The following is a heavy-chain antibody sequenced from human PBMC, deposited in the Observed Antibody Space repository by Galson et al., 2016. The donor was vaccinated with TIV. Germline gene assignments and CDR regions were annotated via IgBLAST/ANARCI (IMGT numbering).Heavy chain of an antibody. CDR3: ARDGIDGMDV. J-gene: IGHJ6*02. Sequence: SETLSLTCVVNGASLRGYYWSWVRQSPGKGLEWIGDISHRGSPNYSPSLKSRGTISEGPSNNKVSLILSSVTAADTAVYFCARDGIDGMDVWGPGTTVIVSS. CDR2: ISHRGSP. V-gene: IGHV4-34*01. CDR1: GASLRGYY. D-gene: IGHD3-3*02.